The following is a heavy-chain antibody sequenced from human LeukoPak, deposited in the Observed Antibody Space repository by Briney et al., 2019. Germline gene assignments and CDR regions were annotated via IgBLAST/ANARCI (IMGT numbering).Heavy chain of an antibody. V-gene: IGHV3-30-3*01. CDR2: ISYDGSNK. Sequence: PGGSLRLSCAASGFTFSSYAMHWVRQAPGKGLEWVAVISYDGSNKYYADSVKGRFTISRDNSKNTLYLQMNSLRAEDTAVYYCARGGELLFDYRGQGTLVTVSS. CDR3: ARGGELLFDY. J-gene: IGHJ4*02. CDR1: GFTFSSYA. D-gene: IGHD1-26*01.